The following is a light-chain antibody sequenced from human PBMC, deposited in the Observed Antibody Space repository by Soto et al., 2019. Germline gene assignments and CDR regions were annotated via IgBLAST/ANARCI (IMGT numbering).Light chain of an antibody. J-gene: IGKJ5*01. CDR3: QQYYNWPIT. CDR1: QSISSSY. V-gene: IGKV3-15*01. CDR2: GAS. Sequence: MTQSPSSLSASVGDRFTITCRVSQSISSSYLAWYQQKPGQAPRLLIYGASTRATGIPARFSGSGSGTEFILTISSLQSEDFAVYYCQQYYNWPITFGQGTRLEIK.